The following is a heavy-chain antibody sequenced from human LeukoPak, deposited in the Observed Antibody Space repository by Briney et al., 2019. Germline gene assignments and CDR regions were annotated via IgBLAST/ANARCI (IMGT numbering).Heavy chain of an antibody. CDR1: GYTFTGYY. V-gene: IGHV1-2*02. Sequence: ASVKVSCKASGYTFTGYYMHWVRQAPGQGLEWMGWINPNSGGTNYAQKFQGRVTMTRDTSISTAYMELSRLRSDDTAVYYCARVMGYSGYDPVDYWGQGTLVTASS. CDR3: ARVMGYSGYDPVDY. D-gene: IGHD5-12*01. CDR2: INPNSGGT. J-gene: IGHJ4*02.